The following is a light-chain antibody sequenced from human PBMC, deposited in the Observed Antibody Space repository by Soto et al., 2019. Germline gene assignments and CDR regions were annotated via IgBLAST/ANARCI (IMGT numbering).Light chain of an antibody. CDR3: QEYNNCPALT. J-gene: IGKJ4*01. CDR2: GAS. Sequence: EIVMTQSPATLSVSPGERATLSCRANQSVSSNLAWYQQKPGQAPRLLISGASTRATGIPDRFSGSGSGTEFTLTISSLQSEDFAVSYCQEYNNCPALTFGGGTKVEIK. CDR1: QSVSSN. V-gene: IGKV3-15*01.